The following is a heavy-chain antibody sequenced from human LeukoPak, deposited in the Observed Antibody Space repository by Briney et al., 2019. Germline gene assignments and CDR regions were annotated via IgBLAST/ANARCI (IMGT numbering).Heavy chain of an antibody. CDR3: AREVEMATMDY. Sequence: SQTLSLTCTVSGGSISSGSYYWSWIRQPAGKGLEWIGRIYTSGSTNYNPSLKSRVTISVDTSKNQFSLKLSSVTAADTAVYYCAREVEMATMDYWGQGTLVTVSS. V-gene: IGHV4-61*02. D-gene: IGHD5-24*01. CDR1: GGSISSGSYY. CDR2: IYTSGST. J-gene: IGHJ4*02.